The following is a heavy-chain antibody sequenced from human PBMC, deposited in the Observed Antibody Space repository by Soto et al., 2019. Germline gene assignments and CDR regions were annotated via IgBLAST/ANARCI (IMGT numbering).Heavy chain of an antibody. CDR3: ARDKGYCSDTSCPDFDY. CDR2: VIPNLGVT. V-gene: IGHV1-69*04. J-gene: IGHJ4*02. CDR1: GYFFASYS. D-gene: IGHD2-15*01. Sequence: SVKVSCKASGYFFASYSMHWVRQAPGQGLEWMGRVIPNLGVTNYAKKFQGRFTIVVDTSTSTAYMELNSLRYEDTAVYYCARDKGYCSDTSCPDFDYWGQGTLVTVSS.